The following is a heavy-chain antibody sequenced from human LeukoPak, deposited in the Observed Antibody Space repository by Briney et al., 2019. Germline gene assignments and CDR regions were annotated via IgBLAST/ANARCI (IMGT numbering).Heavy chain of an antibody. V-gene: IGHV4-39*01. J-gene: IGHJ4*02. CDR3: ARQRNGGSGWYSLYFDY. D-gene: IGHD6-19*01. CDR2: IYYSGTT. Sequence: SETLSLTCTVSGGSISSYYWSWIRQPPGKGLEWIGSIYYSGTTYYNPPLKSRVTISVDTSKNQFSLKLNSVTAADTAVYYCARQRNGGSGWYSLYFDYWGQGTLVTVSS. CDR1: GGSISSYY.